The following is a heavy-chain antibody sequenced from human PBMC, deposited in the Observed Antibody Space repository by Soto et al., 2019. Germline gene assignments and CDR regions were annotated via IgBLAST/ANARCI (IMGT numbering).Heavy chain of an antibody. V-gene: IGHV4-59*01. CDR3: AREGYSSGYYYYYGMDV. CDR2: ISYSGST. D-gene: IGHD3-22*01. Sequence: QVQLQESGPGLVKPSETLSLTGTVSGGSISSYYWSWIRQPPGKGLEWIGYISYSGSTNYNPSLKSRVTISLDTSKNQFSLKLSSVTAADTAVYYCAREGYSSGYYYYYGMDVW. CDR1: GGSISSYY. J-gene: IGHJ6*01.